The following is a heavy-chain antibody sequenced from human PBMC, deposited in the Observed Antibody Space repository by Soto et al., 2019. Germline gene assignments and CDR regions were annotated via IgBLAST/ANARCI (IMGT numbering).Heavy chain of an antibody. J-gene: IGHJ4*02. D-gene: IGHD6-19*01. V-gene: IGHV4-34*01. CDR2: INHSGST. CDR1: GGSFSGYY. Sequence: SETMSLTCAVYGGSFSGYYWSWIRQPPGKGLEWIGEINHSGSTNYNPSLKSRVTISVDTSKNQFSLKLSSVTAADTAVYYCARGPRIAVAGGFDYWGQGTLVTVSS. CDR3: ARGPRIAVAGGFDY.